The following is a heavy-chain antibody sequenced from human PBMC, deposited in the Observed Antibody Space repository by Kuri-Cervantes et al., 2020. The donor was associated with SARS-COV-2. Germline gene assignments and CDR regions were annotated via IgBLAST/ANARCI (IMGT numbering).Heavy chain of an antibody. CDR3: ASGPSGYLQH. V-gene: IGHV3-33*01. J-gene: IGHJ1*01. CDR1: GFIFSSYG. D-gene: IGHD3-10*01. Sequence: GESLKISCAASGFIFSSYGMHWVRQAPGKGLEWVAVIWFDGSKKYYADSVKGRFTISRDTSKNTLYLQMNSLRAEDTAVYYCASGPSGYLQHWGQGTLVTVSS. CDR2: IWFDGSKK.